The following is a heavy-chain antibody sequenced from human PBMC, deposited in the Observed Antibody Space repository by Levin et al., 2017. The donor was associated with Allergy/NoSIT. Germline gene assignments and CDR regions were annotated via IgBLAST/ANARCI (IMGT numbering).Heavy chain of an antibody. CDR3: ARLGYCSGGSCYGYAFDI. CDR2: ISYDGSNK. D-gene: IGHD2-15*01. J-gene: IGHJ3*02. V-gene: IGHV3-30*03. CDR1: GFTFSSYG. Sequence: LSLTCAASGFTFSSYGMHWVRQAPGKGLEWVAVISYDGSNKYYADSVKGRFTISRDNSKNTLYLQMNSLRAEDTAVYYCARLGYCSGGSCYGYAFDIWGQGTMVTVSS.